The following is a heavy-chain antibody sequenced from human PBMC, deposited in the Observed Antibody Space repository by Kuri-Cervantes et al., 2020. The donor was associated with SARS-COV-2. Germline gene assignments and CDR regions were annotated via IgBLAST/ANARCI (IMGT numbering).Heavy chain of an antibody. D-gene: IGHD2-2*01. Sequence: ASVKVSCKASGYTFTDFSIYWVRQVPGQRLEWVGCINPNSGGTNFAQNFQDRVSLTRDTSINTAFMELSTLRSDDTAIYYCARSVPTSTSSSWHPWGPGTLVTVSS. CDR2: INPNSGGT. V-gene: IGHV1-2*02. CDR3: ARSVPTSTSSSWHP. J-gene: IGHJ5*02. CDR1: GYTFTDFS.